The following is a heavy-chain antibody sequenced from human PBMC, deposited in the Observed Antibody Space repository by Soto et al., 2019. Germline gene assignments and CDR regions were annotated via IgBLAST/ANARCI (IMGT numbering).Heavy chain of an antibody. V-gene: IGHV3-23*01. CDR1: GFTFSSYA. Sequence: EVQLLESGGGLVQPGGSLRLSCAASGFTFSSYAMSWVRQAPGKGLEWVSAISGSGGSTYYADSVTGRFTISRDNSKNTLYLQMNSLRAEDTAVYYCAKDRLKYYYDSSGYYYDYWGQGTLVTVSS. D-gene: IGHD3-22*01. CDR3: AKDRLKYYYDSSGYYYDY. CDR2: ISGSGGST. J-gene: IGHJ4*02.